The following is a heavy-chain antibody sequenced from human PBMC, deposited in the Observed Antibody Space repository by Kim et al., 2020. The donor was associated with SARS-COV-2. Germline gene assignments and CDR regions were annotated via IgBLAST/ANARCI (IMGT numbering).Heavy chain of an antibody. Sequence: GGSLRLSCAASGFTFSSYGMHWVRQAPGKGLEWVAVIWYDGSNKYYADSVKGRFTISRDNSKNTLYLQMNSLRAEDTAVYYCARGIEELELLNYYYYGMDVWGQGTTVTVSS. CDR2: IWYDGSNK. J-gene: IGHJ6*02. CDR1: GFTFSSYG. CDR3: ARGIEELELLNYYYYGMDV. D-gene: IGHD1-7*01. V-gene: IGHV3-33*01.